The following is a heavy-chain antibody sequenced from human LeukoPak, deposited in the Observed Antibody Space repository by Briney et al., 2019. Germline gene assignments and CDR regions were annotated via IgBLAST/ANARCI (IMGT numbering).Heavy chain of an antibody. D-gene: IGHD2-2*01. CDR1: GYTFTSYY. Sequence: GASVKVSCKASGYTFTSYYMHWVRQAPVQGLEWMGIINPSGGSTSYAQKFQGRVTMTRDTSTSTVYMELSSLRSEDTAVYYCARDPLRTLVVPAAMYYYYYMDVWGKGTTVTVSS. CDR2: INPSGGST. V-gene: IGHV1-46*01. CDR3: ARDPLRTLVVPAAMYYYYYMDV. J-gene: IGHJ6*03.